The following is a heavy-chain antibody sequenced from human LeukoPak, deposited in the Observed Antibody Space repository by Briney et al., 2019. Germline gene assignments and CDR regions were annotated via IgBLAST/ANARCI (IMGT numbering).Heavy chain of an antibody. CDR3: ARENGGYYSTYFLH. V-gene: IGHV3-15*01. CDR2: IKSDRDGGTA. CDR1: GVTVSDAY. J-gene: IGHJ1*01. D-gene: IGHD3-3*01. Sequence: GGSLRLSCAASGVTVSDAYMSWVRQAPGKGLEWIGRIKSDRDGGTADYATSLNGRFIISRKDSENTLYLEMNSLKIEDTAVYYCARENGGYYSTYFLHWGQGTLVTVSS.